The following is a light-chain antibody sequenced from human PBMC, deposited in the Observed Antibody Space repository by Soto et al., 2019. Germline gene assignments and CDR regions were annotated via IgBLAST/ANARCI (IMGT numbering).Light chain of an antibody. J-gene: IGKJ1*01. CDR2: KAS. V-gene: IGKV1-5*03. Sequence: DIQMTQSPSTLSGSVGDRVTITCRASQTISSWLAWYQQKPGKAPKLLIYKASTLKSGVPSRFSGSGSGTEFTVTISSLQPDDFATYYCQLYNSYSEAFGQWTKVELK. CDR1: QTISSW. CDR3: QLYNSYSEA.